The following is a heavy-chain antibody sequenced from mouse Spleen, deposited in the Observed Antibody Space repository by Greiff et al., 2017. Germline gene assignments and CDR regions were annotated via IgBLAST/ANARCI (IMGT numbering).Heavy chain of an antibody. Sequence: EVKLLESGPGLVKPSQSLSLTCSVTGYSITSGYYWNWIRQFPGNKLEWMGYISYDGSNNYNPSLKNRISITRDTSKNQFFLKLNSVTTEDTATYYCARAYYGNYDWFAYWGQGTLVTVSA. V-gene: IGHV3-6*01. D-gene: IGHD2-10*01. CDR1: GYSITSGYY. J-gene: IGHJ3*01. CDR3: ARAYYGNYDWFAY. CDR2: ISYDGSN.